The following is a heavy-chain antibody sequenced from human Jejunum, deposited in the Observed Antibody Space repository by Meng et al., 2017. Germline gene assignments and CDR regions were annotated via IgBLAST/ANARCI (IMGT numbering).Heavy chain of an antibody. CDR1: GASISGADYY. CDR2: IYYSGAT. D-gene: IGHD3-16*01. J-gene: IGHJ4*02. CDR3: VREKRRTYYFDY. Sequence: QVHLQESGPGLVKPSQTLSLTCTVSGASISGADYYWSWIRQPPGKGLEWIGYIYYSGATYSNPSLKSRATISIDTSKNQFSLRLTSVTAADTAVYYCVREKRRTYYFDYWGQGTLVTVPS. V-gene: IGHV4-30-4*01.